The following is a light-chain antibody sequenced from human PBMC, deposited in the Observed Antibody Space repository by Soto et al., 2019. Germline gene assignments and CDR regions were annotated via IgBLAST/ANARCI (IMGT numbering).Light chain of an antibody. Sequence: EIVLTQSPGTLSLSPGERATLSCRASQSVSSTYLAWYQQNPGQAPRLLIYGASSRATGIPDRFSGSGSGTAFTLTISRLEPEDFAGYFCQQYGSSSYTFGQGTKLEIK. CDR1: QSVSSTY. CDR2: GAS. CDR3: QQYGSSSYT. J-gene: IGKJ2*01. V-gene: IGKV3-20*01.